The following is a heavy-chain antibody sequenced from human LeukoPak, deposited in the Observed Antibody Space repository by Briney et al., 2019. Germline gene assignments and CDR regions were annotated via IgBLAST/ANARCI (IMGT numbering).Heavy chain of an antibody. CDR2: ISSGAKTI. D-gene: IGHD6-13*01. CDR3: ARVGALSSSWLMY. V-gene: IGHV3-48*03. Sequence: PGGSLRLSCSASGFTFSSYEMNWVRQALGKGLEWVSSISSGAKTIYYADSVKGRFTISRDNAKNSLYLQMNSLRAEDTAVYYCARVGALSSSWLMYWGQGTLVTVSS. J-gene: IGHJ4*02. CDR1: GFTFSSYE.